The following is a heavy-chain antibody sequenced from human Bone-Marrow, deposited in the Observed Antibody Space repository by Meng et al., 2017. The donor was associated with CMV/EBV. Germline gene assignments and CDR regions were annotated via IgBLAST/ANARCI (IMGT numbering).Heavy chain of an antibody. V-gene: IGHV1-69*05. CDR3: ARVFSGYDGINDGHYYGMDV. D-gene: IGHD5-12*01. Sequence: SVKVSCKASGGTFSSYAISWVRQAPGQGLEWMGGIIPIFGTANYEQKFQGRVTITTDESTSTAYMELSSLRSEDTAVYYCARVFSGYDGINDGHYYGMDVWGQGTTVTVSS. J-gene: IGHJ6*02. CDR1: GGTFSSYA. CDR2: IIPIFGTA.